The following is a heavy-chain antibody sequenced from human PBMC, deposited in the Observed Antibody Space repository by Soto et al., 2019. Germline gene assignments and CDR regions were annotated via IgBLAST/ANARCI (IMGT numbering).Heavy chain of an antibody. D-gene: IGHD3-10*01. CDR1: GGSISSGGYY. J-gene: IGHJ4*02. V-gene: IGHV4-31*03. CDR3: ARDLKGSGSPDLGN. CDR2: IYYSGST. Sequence: QVQLQESGPGLVKPSQTLSLTCTVSGGSISSGGYYWSWIRQHPGKGLEWIGYIYYSGSTYYNPSPKGRVTLSVDTSKNQFSLKLSSVTAADTAVYYCARDLKGSGSPDLGNWGQGTLVTVSS.